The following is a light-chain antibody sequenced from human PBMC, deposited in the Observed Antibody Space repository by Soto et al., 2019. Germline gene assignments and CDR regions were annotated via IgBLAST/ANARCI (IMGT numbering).Light chain of an antibody. J-gene: IGLJ1*01. CDR2: DVS. Sequence: QSVLTQPASVSGSPGQSITISCTGTSSDVGGYNYVSWYQQHPGKAPKLMIYDVSNRPSGVSNRFSGSKSGNTASLTISGLQAEDEADYYCSSYTSSSRDVFGTGNKVTVL. CDR3: SSYTSSSRDV. V-gene: IGLV2-14*01. CDR1: SSDVGGYNY.